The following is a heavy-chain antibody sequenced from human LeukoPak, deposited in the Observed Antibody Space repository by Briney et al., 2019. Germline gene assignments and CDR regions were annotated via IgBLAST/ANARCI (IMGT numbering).Heavy chain of an antibody. J-gene: IGHJ4*02. Sequence: GRSLRLSCAASGFTFSSYAMHWVRQAPGKGLEWVAVISYDGSNKYYADSVKGRFTISRDNSKNTLYLQVNSLRAEDTAVYYCARSGSGSEWDYWGQGTLVTVSS. CDR1: GFTFSSYA. D-gene: IGHD3-10*01. CDR2: ISYDGSNK. V-gene: IGHV3-30-3*01. CDR3: ARSGSGSEWDY.